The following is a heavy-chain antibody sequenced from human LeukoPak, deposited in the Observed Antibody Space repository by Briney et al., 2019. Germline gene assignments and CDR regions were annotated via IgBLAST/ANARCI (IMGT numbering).Heavy chain of an antibody. Sequence: GGSLRLSCAASGFTFHTYGMHWVRQPPGKGLEWVAFIRYDSSNKYYADSVKGRLTISRDNAKNTLYLQMNSPRSDDTALYYCAKVPRGHYFESWGQGTLVTVSS. J-gene: IGHJ4*02. V-gene: IGHV3-30*02. CDR1: GFTFHTYG. CDR3: AKVPRGHYFES. D-gene: IGHD3-10*01. CDR2: IRYDSSNK.